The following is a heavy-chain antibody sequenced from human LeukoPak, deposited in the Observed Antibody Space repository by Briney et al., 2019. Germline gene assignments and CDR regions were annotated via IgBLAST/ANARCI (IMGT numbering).Heavy chain of an antibody. CDR3: ARQYIAVAGTQLFDY. Sequence: ISSSSTIYYAVSVKGRFTISRDNAKNSLYLQMNSLRAEDTAVYYCARQYIAVAGTQLFDYWGQGTLVTVSS. V-gene: IGHV3-69-1*01. J-gene: IGHJ4*02. CDR2: ISSSSTI. D-gene: IGHD6-19*01.